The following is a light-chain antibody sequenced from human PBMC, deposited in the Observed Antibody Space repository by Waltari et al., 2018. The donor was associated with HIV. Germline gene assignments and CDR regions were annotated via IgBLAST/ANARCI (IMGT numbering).Light chain of an antibody. CDR3: QQFYTTPYT. Sequence: DIVMTQTPDSLAVSLGERATINCKSSQSVLHSSNNKNYLAWYQQKPRQPPKLLIYWTSIRGSGVPDRFSASGSGTDFTLTIRSLQAEDVAVYYCQQFYTTPYTFGQGTKLEI. CDR1: QSVLHSSNNKNY. J-gene: IGKJ2*01. CDR2: WTS. V-gene: IGKV4-1*01.